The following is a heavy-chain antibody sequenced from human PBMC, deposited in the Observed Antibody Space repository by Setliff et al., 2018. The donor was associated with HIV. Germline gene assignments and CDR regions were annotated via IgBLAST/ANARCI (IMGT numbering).Heavy chain of an antibody. J-gene: IGHJ2*01. CDR3: LLWTGYYTYWFLDL. Sequence: PSETLSLTCDVSGGSISSDSYYWAWIRQPPGKGLEWIGTIYYSGSTHYNPSLKSRLTISVDMSKNQLSLKLSSVTAADTAVYYCLLWTGYYTYWFLDLWGRGALVTVSS. CDR1: GGSISSDSYY. V-gene: IGHV4-39*07. CDR2: IYYSGST. D-gene: IGHD3-3*01.